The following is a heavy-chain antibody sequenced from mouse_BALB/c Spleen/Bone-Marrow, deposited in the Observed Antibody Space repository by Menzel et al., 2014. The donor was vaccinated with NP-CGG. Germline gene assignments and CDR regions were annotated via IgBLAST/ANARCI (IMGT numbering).Heavy chain of an antibody. Sequence: LQHSGSELVRPGDSVKLSCKASGYTFTSYWMHWVKQRPGQGLEWIGNIYPGSGSTNYDEKFKSKATLTVDSSSSTAYMQLSSLTSEDSAVYYCTPRLRYWRQGTTLTVSS. J-gene: IGHJ2*01. D-gene: IGHD1-2*01. V-gene: IGHV1S22*01. CDR3: TPRLRY. CDR1: GYTFTSYW. CDR2: IYPGSGST.